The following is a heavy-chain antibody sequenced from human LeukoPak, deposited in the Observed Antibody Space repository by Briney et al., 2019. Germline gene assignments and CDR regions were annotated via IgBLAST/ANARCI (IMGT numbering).Heavy chain of an antibody. Sequence: GASVKVSCKASGYTFTSYDINWVRQATGQGLEWMGWMNPNSGNTGYAQKFQGRVTMTRNTSISTAYMELSSLRSEDTAVYYCASEGTVDTAFDYWGQGTLVTVSS. D-gene: IGHD5-18*01. CDR3: ASEGTVDTAFDY. J-gene: IGHJ4*02. CDR1: GYTFTSYD. V-gene: IGHV1-8*01. CDR2: MNPNSGNT.